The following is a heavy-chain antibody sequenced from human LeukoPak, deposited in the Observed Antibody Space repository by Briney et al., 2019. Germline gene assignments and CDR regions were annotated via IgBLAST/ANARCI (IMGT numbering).Heavy chain of an antibody. CDR3: ARVAVTTLFDH. Sequence: GASVKVSCKTSGYTFCDYYIHWVRQAPGQGLEWMGWINPKNSGTKYAQKFQGWITMTTDTSTSTAYMELTSLRSNDTAVYYCARVAVTTLFDHWGPGTLVTVSS. V-gene: IGHV1-2*04. CDR1: GYTFCDYY. J-gene: IGHJ4*02. D-gene: IGHD4-17*01. CDR2: INPKNSGT.